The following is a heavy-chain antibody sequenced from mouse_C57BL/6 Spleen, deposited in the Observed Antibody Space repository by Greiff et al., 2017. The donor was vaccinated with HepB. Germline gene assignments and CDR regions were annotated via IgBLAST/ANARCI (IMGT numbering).Heavy chain of an antibody. CDR1: GYTFTDYN. Sequence: EVQLQQSGPELVKPGASVKMSCKASGYTFTDYNMHWVKQSHGKSLEWIGYINPNNGGTSYNQKFKGKATLTVNKSSSTAYMELRSLTSEESAVYYCARDYYGSSYGYWGQGTTLTVSS. J-gene: IGHJ2*01. CDR2: INPNNGGT. V-gene: IGHV1-22*01. CDR3: ARDYYGSSYGY. D-gene: IGHD1-1*01.